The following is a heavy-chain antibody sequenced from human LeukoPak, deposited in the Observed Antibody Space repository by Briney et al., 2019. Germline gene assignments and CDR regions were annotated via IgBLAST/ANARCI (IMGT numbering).Heavy chain of an antibody. J-gene: IGHJ6*02. D-gene: IGHD3-10*01. CDR2: MSYTGTT. V-gene: IGHV4-39*01. CDR1: GGSISSSSYY. Sequence: SETLSLTCTVSGGSISSSSYYWGLIRQPPGKGLEWIASMSYTGTTYYNPSLKSRVTISVHTSKNQFSLNLSSVTAADTAVYFCARPSGYYYYGMDVWGQGTTVTVSS. CDR3: ARPSGYYYYGMDV.